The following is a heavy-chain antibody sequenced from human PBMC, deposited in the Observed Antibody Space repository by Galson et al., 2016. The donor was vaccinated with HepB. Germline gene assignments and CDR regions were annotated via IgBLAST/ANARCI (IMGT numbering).Heavy chain of an antibody. J-gene: IGHJ3*02. Sequence: ETLSLTCGVSGGSISTSNWWSWVRQPPGQGLEWIGEIYHSGTDNYNPSLKSRVTISLDKPKNQFSLKVTSVTAADTAVYYCARREWGQRAFDIWGQGTMVTVSS. D-gene: IGHD3-3*01. V-gene: IGHV4-4*02. CDR1: GGSISTSNW. CDR3: ARREWGQRAFDI. CDR2: IYHSGTD.